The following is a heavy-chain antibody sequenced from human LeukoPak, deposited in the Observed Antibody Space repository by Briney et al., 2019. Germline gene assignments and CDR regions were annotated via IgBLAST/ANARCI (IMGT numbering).Heavy chain of an antibody. CDR3: ATDLHFGYCTATSCANY. D-gene: IGHD2-2*03. CDR2: IRSTPDGGAT. Sequence: PGGSLRLSCAASGFSFRSYVMSWVRQAPGKGLEWVGRIRSTPDGGATDYAAPVKGRFTISRDDSKNTLYLQMSSLRTEDTAVYYCATDLHFGYCTATSCANYWGQGTLVTVSS. CDR1: GFSFRSYV. J-gene: IGHJ4*02. V-gene: IGHV3-15*01.